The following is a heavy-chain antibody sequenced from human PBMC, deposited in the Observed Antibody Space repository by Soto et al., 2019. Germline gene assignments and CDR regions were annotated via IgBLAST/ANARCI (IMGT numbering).Heavy chain of an antibody. CDR1: GYSFTSYW. J-gene: IGHJ4*02. CDR3: ARHLQPGSQPLLG. CDR2: IDPSDSYT. D-gene: IGHD7-27*01. Sequence: GASLKVSCRGSGYSFTSYWISWVRQMPGKGLEWMGRIDPSDSYTNYSPSFQGHVTISADKSISTAYLQWSSLKASDTAMYYCARHLQPGSQPLLGWGQGTLVTVSS. V-gene: IGHV5-10-1*01.